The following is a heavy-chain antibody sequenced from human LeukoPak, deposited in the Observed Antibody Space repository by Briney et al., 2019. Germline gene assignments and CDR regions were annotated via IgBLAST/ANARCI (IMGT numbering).Heavy chain of an antibody. V-gene: IGHV1-69*13. CDR3: ARVRGVLWFGESPDAFDI. CDR1: GGTFSSYA. Sequence: SVKVSCKAPGGTFSSYAISWVRQAPGQGLEWMGGIIPIFGTANYAQKFQGRVTITADESTSAAYMELSSLRSEDTAVYYCARVRGVLWFGESPDAFDIWGQGTMVTVSS. D-gene: IGHD3-10*01. J-gene: IGHJ3*02. CDR2: IIPIFGTA.